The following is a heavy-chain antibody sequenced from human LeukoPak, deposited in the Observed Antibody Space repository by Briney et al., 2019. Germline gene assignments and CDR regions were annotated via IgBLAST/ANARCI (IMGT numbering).Heavy chain of an antibody. CDR2: IYYSGST. V-gene: IGHV4-39*01. CDR1: GGSISSSSYY. CDR3: ASDPNYYDSSGFDY. Sequence: SETLSLTCTVSGGSISSSSYYWGWIRQPPGKGLELVGSIYYSGSTSYNPSLKSRVTISVDTSKNQFPLKLSSVTAADTAVYYCASDPNYYDSSGFDYWGQGTLVTVSS. J-gene: IGHJ4*02. D-gene: IGHD3-22*01.